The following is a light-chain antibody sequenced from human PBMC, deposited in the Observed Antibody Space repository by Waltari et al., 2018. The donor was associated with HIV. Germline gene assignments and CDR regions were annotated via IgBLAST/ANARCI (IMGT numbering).Light chain of an antibody. J-gene: IGLJ3*02. Sequence: NFILTQTHSVSASPGEKVIISCTRSSGSLASNYVPWFQPRPGAAPTTIIYKDNQRSSGIPDRFSGSIDTSSNSASLTISGLKTEDEADYYCQSFNDNNEWVFGGGTKVTVL. CDR3: QSFNDNNEWV. V-gene: IGLV6-57*03. CDR2: KDN. CDR1: SGSLASNY.